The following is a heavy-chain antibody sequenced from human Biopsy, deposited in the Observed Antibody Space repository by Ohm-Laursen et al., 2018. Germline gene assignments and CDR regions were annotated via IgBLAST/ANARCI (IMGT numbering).Heavy chain of an antibody. CDR3: ARERQFRFLEGAFDY. V-gene: IGHV4-59*01. J-gene: IGHJ4*02. Sequence: TLFLTCTVSGGSISDDYWNWIRQPPGKGLQVIGYISSGGRAKYNPSLKGRLTISLDTSKNQLSLRLSSVTAADSAIYYCARERQFRFLEGAFDYWGQGILVTVSS. CDR2: ISSGGRA. CDR1: GGSISDDY. D-gene: IGHD3-3*01.